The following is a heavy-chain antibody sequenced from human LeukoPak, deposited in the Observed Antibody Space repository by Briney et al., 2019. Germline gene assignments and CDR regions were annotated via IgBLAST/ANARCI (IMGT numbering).Heavy chain of an antibody. CDR3: ARDRVPSYYYDSSGQDY. J-gene: IGHJ4*02. CDR2: MNPNSGGT. CDR1: GYTFTGYY. D-gene: IGHD3-22*01. Sequence: ASVKVSCKASGYTFTGYYMHWGLQAPGQGLECMGGMNPNSGGTNYAQKFQGRVTMTRDTSTSTAYMELTRLTSDDTAVYYCARDRVPSYYYDSSGQDYWGQGTLVTVSS. V-gene: IGHV1-2*02.